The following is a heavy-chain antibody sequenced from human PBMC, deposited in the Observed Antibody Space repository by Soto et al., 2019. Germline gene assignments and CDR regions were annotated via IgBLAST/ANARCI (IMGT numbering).Heavy chain of an antibody. CDR2: IYYSGST. CDR3: ARDVLRFGFGENYYFDY. CDR1: GGSISSGGYY. J-gene: IGHJ4*02. D-gene: IGHD3-10*01. Sequence: SETLSLTCTVSGGSISSGGYYWSWIRQHPGKGLEWIGYIYYSGSTYYNTSLKSRVNISVDTSKNQISLKLSSVTAADTAVYYCARDVLRFGFGENYYFDYWGQGTLVTVSS. V-gene: IGHV4-31*03.